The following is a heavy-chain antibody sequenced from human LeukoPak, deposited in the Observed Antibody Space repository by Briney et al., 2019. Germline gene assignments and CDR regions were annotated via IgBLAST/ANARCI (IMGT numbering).Heavy chain of an antibody. CDR2: ISSSGSTI. V-gene: IGHV3-48*04. CDR1: GFTLTGYG. J-gene: IGHJ3*02. CDR3: ARDKTHDYGDYSAFDI. Sequence: GGSLRLSCAASGFTLTGYGMHWVRQAPGKGLEWVSYISSSGSTIYYADSVKGRFTISRDNAKNSLYLQMNSLRAEDTAVYYCARDKTHDYGDYSAFDIWGQGTMVTVSS. D-gene: IGHD4-17*01.